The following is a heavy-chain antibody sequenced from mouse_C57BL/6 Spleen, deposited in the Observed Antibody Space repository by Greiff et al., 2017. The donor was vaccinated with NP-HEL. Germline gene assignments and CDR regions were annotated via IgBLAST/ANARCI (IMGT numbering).Heavy chain of an antibody. V-gene: IGHV5-17*01. CDR1: GFTFSDYG. CDR2: LSSGSSTI. CDR3: ARNYYGSPWFAY. D-gene: IGHD1-1*01. J-gene: IGHJ3*01. Sequence: EVTVVESGGGLVKPGGSLKLSCAASGFTFSDYGMNWVRQAPEKGLEWVAYLSSGSSTIYYADPVKGRFTISRDKAKNTLFLQITSLRSEDTAMYYCARNYYGSPWFAYWGQGTLVTVSA.